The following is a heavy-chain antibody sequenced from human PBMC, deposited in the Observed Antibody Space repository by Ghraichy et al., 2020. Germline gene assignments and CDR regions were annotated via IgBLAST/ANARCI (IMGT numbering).Heavy chain of an antibody. CDR1: GFTFSSYG. D-gene: IGHD4-17*01. J-gene: IGHJ4*02. V-gene: IGHV3-30*18. CDR3: AKAGVRTTVPSDY. Sequence: LSLTCAASGFTFSSYGMHWVRQAPGKGLEWVAIISYDGSNKYYADSVKGRFTISRDNSKNTLYLQMNSLRAEDTAVYYCAKAGVRTTVPSDYWGQGTLVTVSS. CDR2: ISYDGSNK.